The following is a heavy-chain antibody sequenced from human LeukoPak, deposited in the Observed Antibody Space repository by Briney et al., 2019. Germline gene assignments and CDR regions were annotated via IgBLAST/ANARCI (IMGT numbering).Heavy chain of an antibody. Sequence: PSVKVSCKASGYTFTSYGISWVRQAPGQGLEWMGWISAYNGKTNYAQKLQGRVTMTTDTPTRTAYMELRSLRSDDTAVYYCARDRLCTNGVCYTAWFDPWGQGTLVTVSP. D-gene: IGHD2-8*01. CDR3: ARDRLCTNGVCYTAWFDP. V-gene: IGHV1-18*01. CDR2: ISAYNGKT. CDR1: GYTFTSYG. J-gene: IGHJ5*02.